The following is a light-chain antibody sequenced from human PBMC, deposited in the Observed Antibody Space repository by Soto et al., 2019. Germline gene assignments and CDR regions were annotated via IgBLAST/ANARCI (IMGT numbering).Light chain of an antibody. CDR3: QQSYRTPYP. J-gene: IGKJ1*01. Sequence: DIQMTQSPSSLSAFVGDRVTITCRANQSISSYLNWYRQKPGKAPKLLIYAASTLQRGVSSRFSGSGSGTDFTLTIRSLQLDDFATYYCQQSYRTPYPFGQGTKVDIK. CDR1: QSISSY. V-gene: IGKV1-39*01. CDR2: AAS.